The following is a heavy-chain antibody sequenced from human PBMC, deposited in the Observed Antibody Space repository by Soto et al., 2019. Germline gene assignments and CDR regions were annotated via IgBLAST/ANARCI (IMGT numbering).Heavy chain of an antibody. Sequence: GASVKVSCKASGYTFTTYGISWVRQAPGQGLEWMGWISGYNGNTNYAQKFQGRVTMTRDTSISTAYLELSRLRSDDTAVYYCARGGTTSLDYWGQGTQVTVSS. CDR2: ISGYNGNT. CDR3: ARGGTTSLDY. J-gene: IGHJ4*02. CDR1: GYTFTTYG. V-gene: IGHV1-18*01. D-gene: IGHD1-1*01.